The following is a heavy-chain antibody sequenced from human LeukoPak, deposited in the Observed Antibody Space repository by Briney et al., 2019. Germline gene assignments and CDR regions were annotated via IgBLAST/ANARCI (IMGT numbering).Heavy chain of an antibody. CDR1: GFTVSSNY. J-gene: IGHJ6*02. CDR3: ARAPGDYDSSGYYYSRYYYYGMDV. D-gene: IGHD3-22*01. Sequence: GGSLRLSCAASGFTVSSNYMSWVRQAPGKGREWVSVIYSGGSTYYADSVKGRFTISRDNSKNTLYLQMNSLRAEDTAVYYCARAPGDYDSSGYYYSRYYYYGMDVWGQGTTVTVSS. V-gene: IGHV3-53*01. CDR2: IYSGGST.